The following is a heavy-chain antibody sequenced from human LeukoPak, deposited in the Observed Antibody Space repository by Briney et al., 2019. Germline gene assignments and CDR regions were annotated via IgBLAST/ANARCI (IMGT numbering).Heavy chain of an antibody. D-gene: IGHD3/OR15-3a*01. CDR2: IWYDGSNK. CDR1: GFTFSNYG. CDR3: AKENESPDL. Sequence: GGSLRLSCAASGFTFSNYGIHWVRQAPGKGLEWVAFIWYDGSNKYYADSVKGRFTISRDNSKNTLYLQMNSLGAEDTGIYYCAKENESPDLWGQGTLVTVSS. J-gene: IGHJ4*02. V-gene: IGHV3-30*02.